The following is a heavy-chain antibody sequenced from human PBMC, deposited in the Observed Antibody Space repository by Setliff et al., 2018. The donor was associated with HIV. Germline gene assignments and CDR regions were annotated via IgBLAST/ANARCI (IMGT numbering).Heavy chain of an antibody. D-gene: IGHD6-19*01. CDR3: ARPIAVAGIYYFDY. J-gene: IGHJ4*02. V-gene: IGHV1-18*01. Sequence: ASVKVSCKASGYTFTSYGISWVRQAPGQGLEWMGWISAYNGNTNYAQKLQGRVTMTTDTSTRTAYMELRSLRSDDTAVYYCARPIAVAGIYYFDYWGQGTLVTVSS. CDR2: ISAYNGNT. CDR1: GYTFTSYG.